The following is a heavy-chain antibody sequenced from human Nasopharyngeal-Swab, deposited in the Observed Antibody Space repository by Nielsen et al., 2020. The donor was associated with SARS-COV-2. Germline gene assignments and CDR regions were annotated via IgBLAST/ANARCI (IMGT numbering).Heavy chain of an antibody. V-gene: IGHV4-31*02. Sequence: WIRQPPGKGLEWIGYIYYSGSTYCNPSLKSRVTISVDTSKNQFSLKLSSVTAADTAVYYCARGGAARPGFDHWGQGTLVTVSS. J-gene: IGHJ4*02. CDR3: ARGGAARPGFDH. CDR2: IYYSGST. D-gene: IGHD6-6*01.